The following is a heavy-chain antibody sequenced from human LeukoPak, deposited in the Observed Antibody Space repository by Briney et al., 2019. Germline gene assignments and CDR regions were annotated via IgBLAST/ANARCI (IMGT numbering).Heavy chain of an antibody. Sequence: GGSLRLPCAASGFTFSDYYMSWIRQAPGKGLEWVSYISSSTTSYTNYADSVKGRFTISRDNAKNSLDLQMNSLRAEDTAVYYCARSAYCGGDCYYYFDYWGQGTLVTVSS. D-gene: IGHD2-21*02. CDR1: GFTFSDYY. CDR3: ARSAYCGGDCYYYFDY. J-gene: IGHJ4*02. V-gene: IGHV3-11*03. CDR2: ISSSTTSYT.